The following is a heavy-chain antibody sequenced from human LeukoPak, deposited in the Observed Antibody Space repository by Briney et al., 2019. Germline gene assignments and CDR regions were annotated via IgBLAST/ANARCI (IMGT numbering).Heavy chain of an antibody. D-gene: IGHD6-13*01. CDR2: IIPILGIA. Sequence: SVKVSCKASGGTFSSYAISWVRQAPGQGLEWMGRIIPILGIANYAQKFEGRVTITADKSTSTAYMELSSLRSEDTAVYYCARSMAAAGRAYYYYGMDVWGQGATVTVSS. CDR3: ARSMAAAGRAYYYYGMDV. J-gene: IGHJ6*02. CDR1: GGTFSSYA. V-gene: IGHV1-69*04.